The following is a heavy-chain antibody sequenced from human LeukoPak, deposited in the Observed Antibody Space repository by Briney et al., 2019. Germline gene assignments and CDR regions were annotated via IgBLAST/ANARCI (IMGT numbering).Heavy chain of an antibody. CDR2: IYYNGNT. CDR1: GASISSYY. CDR3: ARGRSNYYGMDV. V-gene: IGHV4-59*01. J-gene: IGHJ6*02. D-gene: IGHD1-26*01. Sequence: SETLSLICTVSGASISSYYWSWIRRPPGKGLEWIGYIYYNGNTNYSPSLKSRVTMSVDTSKNLFSLKVSSVTAADTAVYYCARGRSNYYGMDVWGQGTTVTVSS.